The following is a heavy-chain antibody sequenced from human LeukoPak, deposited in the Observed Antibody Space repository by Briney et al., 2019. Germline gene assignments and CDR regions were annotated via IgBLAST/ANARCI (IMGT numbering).Heavy chain of an antibody. Sequence: GGSLRLSCAASGFTVSNNYMSWVRQAPGKGLEWVSVIYAGGNTHYADSVKGRFTISRDNSKNMLYLQMNSLRAADTAVFYCARAGSGWPYDLDYWGQGTLVTVSS. CDR3: ARAGSGWPYDLDY. CDR2: IYAGGNT. V-gene: IGHV3-66*01. J-gene: IGHJ4*02. CDR1: GFTVSNNY. D-gene: IGHD6-19*01.